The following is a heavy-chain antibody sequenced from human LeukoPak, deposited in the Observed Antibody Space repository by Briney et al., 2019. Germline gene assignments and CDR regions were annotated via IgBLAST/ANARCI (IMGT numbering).Heavy chain of an antibody. CDR1: GYSITELS. J-gene: IGHJ4*02. Sequence: GASVKVSCKISGYSITELSTHWVRQAPGKGLEWMGGFDPGSGEIIYEQKFQDRVTMTEDTSTDTAYMELSSLRSEDTALYYCTTGTHYDLLPFWGQGTLVTVSS. CDR2: FDPGSGEI. CDR3: TTGTHYDLLPF. D-gene: IGHD3-9*01. V-gene: IGHV1-24*01.